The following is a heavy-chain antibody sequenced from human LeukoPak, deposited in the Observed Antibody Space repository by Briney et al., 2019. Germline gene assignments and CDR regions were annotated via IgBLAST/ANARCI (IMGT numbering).Heavy chain of an antibody. CDR3: ARDVPTQRRYYDSSGRVDYYYYGMDV. Sequence: ASVKVSCKASGYTFTSYGISWVRQDPGQGLEWMGWISAYNGNTNYAQKLQGRVPMTTDTSTSTAYMELRSLRSDDTAVYYCARDVPTQRRYYDSSGRVDYYYYGMDVWGQGTTVTVSS. V-gene: IGHV1-18*01. D-gene: IGHD3-22*01. J-gene: IGHJ6*02. CDR1: GYTFTSYG. CDR2: ISAYNGNT.